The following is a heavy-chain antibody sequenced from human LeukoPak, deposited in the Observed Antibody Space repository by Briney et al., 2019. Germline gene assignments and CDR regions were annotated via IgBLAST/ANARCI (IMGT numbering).Heavy chain of an antibody. CDR3: AKDLFRGELRLGPLRSFLDY. V-gene: IGHV3-7*01. D-gene: IGHD1-26*01. CDR2: IKQDGSEK. CDR1: GFTFSSYW. J-gene: IGHJ4*02. Sequence: PGGSLRLSCAASGFTFSSYWMSWVRQAPGKGLEWVANIKQDGSEKYYVDSVKGRFTISRDNSKNTLYLQMNSLRAEDTAVYYCAKDLFRGELRLGPLRSFLDYWGQGTLVTVSS.